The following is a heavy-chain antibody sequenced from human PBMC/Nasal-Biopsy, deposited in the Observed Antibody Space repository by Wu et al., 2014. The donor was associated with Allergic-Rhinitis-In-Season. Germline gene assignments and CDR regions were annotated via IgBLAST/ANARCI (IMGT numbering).Heavy chain of an antibody. CDR1: GGSVNNYY. V-gene: IGHV4-59*02. Sequence: TLSLTCTVSGGSVNNYYWTWIRQAPGRTGVDWLYLLYWKYLFLPSSRSRVTMSIDTSKNQFSLELTSVTAADTAVYYCARGTVVLTVGYFDYWGQGALVTV. CDR2: LLYWKY. J-gene: IGHJ4*02. CDR3: ARGTVVLTVGYFDY. D-gene: IGHD4-23*01.